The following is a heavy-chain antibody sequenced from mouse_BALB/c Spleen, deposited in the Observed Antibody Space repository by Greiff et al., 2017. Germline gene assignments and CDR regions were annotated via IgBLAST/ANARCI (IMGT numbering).Heavy chain of an antibody. J-gene: IGHJ4*01. D-gene: IGHD1-1*01. CDR3: ARGDYYGRDYAMDY. V-gene: IGHV14-3*02. Sequence: VQLQQSGAELVKPGASVKLSCTASGFNIKDTYMHWVKQRPEQGLEWIGRIDPANGNTKYDPKFQGKATITADTSSNTAYLQLSSLTSEDTAVYYCARGDYYGRDYAMDYWGQGTSVTVAS. CDR2: IDPANGNT. CDR1: GFNIKDTY.